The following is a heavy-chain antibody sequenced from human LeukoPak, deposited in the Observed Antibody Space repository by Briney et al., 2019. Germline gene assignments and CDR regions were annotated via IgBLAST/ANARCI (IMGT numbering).Heavy chain of an antibody. CDR1: GYSFTSYW. J-gene: IGHJ3*01. CDR2: IYPGDSDT. CDR3: ARQILDSSSWYTFAFDF. D-gene: IGHD6-13*01. V-gene: IGHV5-51*01. Sequence: GESLKISCKGSGYSFTSYWIGWVRQMPGKGLEWMGIIYPGDSDTRYSPSFQGQVTISADKSISTAYLQWSSLKASDTAMYYCARQILDSSSWYTFAFDFWGQGTMVTVSS.